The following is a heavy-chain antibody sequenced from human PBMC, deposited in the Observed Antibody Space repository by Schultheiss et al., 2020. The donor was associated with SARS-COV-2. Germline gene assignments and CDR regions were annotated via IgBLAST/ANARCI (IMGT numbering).Heavy chain of an antibody. D-gene: IGHD1-26*01. V-gene: IGHV3-33*06. CDR2: IWYDGSNK. Sequence: GGSLRLSCAASGFTFTTYGMHWVRQAPGKGLEWVAVIWYDGSNKYYADSVKGRFTISRDNSRNTLYLQMNSLRAEDTALYYCAKDRGGSGSLTLGRVDLDCWGQGTLVTVSS. CDR1: GFTFTTYG. CDR3: AKDRGGSGSLTLGRVDLDC. J-gene: IGHJ4*02.